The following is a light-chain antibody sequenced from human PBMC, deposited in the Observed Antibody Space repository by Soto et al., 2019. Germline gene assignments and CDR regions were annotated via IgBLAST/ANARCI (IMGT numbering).Light chain of an antibody. CDR3: QQGDSTPYT. J-gene: IGKJ2*01. CDR2: TTS. V-gene: IGKV1-39*01. CDR1: QSINTY. Sequence: DIQMTQSPSSLSASVGDRVTITCRTSQSINTYLNWYQQKPGKAPNLLIYTTSHLHSGVPSRFSGSGSGTDFTLTISSLQPEEFATDSCQQGDSTPYTLGQGTTLEIK.